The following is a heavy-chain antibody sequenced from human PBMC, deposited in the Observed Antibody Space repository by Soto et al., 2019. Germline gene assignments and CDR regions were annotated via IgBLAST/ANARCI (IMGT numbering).Heavy chain of an antibody. CDR1: GFTFSSYA. V-gene: IGHV3-30-3*01. J-gene: IGHJ4*02. D-gene: IGHD6-6*01. CDR2: IAYDASVK. Sequence: QVQLVESGGGVVQPGRSLRLSCAAAGFTFSSYAMHWVRQAPGKGLEWVAVIAYDASVKYYGDSVKGRFTISRDNSRDTLYLQMNSLGPEDTAVYYCATERRWDSSSSATYWGQGTLVTVSS. CDR3: ATERRWDSSSSATY.